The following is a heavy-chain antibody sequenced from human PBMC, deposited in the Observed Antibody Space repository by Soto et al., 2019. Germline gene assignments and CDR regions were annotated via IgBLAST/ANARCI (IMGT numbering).Heavy chain of an antibody. CDR3: VRDGGGGLSDY. V-gene: IGHV1-18*01. Sequence: QVQLVQPGAEVKKPGASVKVSCKASGYTFNNYAISWVRQAPGQGLEWMGWISGYNGNTNYAEDLQGRVTMTTDTSTSTAYMELRSLRSDDTAVYYCVRDGGGGLSDYWGQGTLVTVSP. D-gene: IGHD3-16*01. CDR1: GYTFNNYA. J-gene: IGHJ4*02. CDR2: ISGYNGNT.